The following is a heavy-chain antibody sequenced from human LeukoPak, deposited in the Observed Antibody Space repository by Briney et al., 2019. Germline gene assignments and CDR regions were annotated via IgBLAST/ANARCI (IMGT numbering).Heavy chain of an antibody. Sequence: GGSLRLSCAASGFTFSHFWMSWVRQAPGKGLEWVATMNQDGSERYYVDSVKGRCTISRDNAKNSLYLQINILRVEDTAVYYCASGRYRKNFAYWGQGALITVSS. V-gene: IGHV3-7*01. J-gene: IGHJ4*02. CDR2: MNQDGSER. D-gene: IGHD3-16*02. CDR3: ASGRYRKNFAY. CDR1: GFTFSHFW.